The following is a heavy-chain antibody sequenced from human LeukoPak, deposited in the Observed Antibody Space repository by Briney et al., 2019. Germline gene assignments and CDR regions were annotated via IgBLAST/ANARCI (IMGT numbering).Heavy chain of an antibody. Sequence: PGGALRLFFCASGFHFNTFLVRGGRPAPGEGVGGVSAFCGSGGSTYYADSVKGRFTISRDNSKNTLYLQMNSLRAEDTAVYYCAKGSIFGVVRGNFDYWGQGTLVTVSS. J-gene: IGHJ4*02. CDR2: FCGSGGST. D-gene: IGHD3-3*01. CDR1: GFHFNTFL. CDR3: AKGSIFGVVRGNFDY. V-gene: IGHV3-23*01.